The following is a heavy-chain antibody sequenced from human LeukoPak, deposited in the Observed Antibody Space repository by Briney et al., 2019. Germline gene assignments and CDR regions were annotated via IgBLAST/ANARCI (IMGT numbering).Heavy chain of an antibody. V-gene: IGHV3-33*06. CDR2: IWHDGSKT. Sequence: PGGSLRLSCAASGFTFTNYGMHWVRQAPGKGLQWLALIWHDGSKTYYADSVKGRFIISRDNSKDTLYLQMDSLRTEDTAVYYCAKWRLVPRDPFDYWGQGTLVTVSS. CDR1: GFTFTNYG. CDR3: AKWRLVPRDPFDY. D-gene: IGHD6-19*01. J-gene: IGHJ4*02.